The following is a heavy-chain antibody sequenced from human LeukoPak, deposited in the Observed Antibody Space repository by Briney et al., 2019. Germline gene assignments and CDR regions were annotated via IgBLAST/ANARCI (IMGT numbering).Heavy chain of an antibody. CDR2: IYSGGST. CDR1: GFTVSSNY. J-gene: IGHJ1*01. D-gene: IGHD6-19*01. CDR3: ARDGYSSSGYFQH. V-gene: IGHV3-53*01. Sequence: PGGSLRLSCAASGFTVSSNYMSWVRQAPGRGLEWVSVIYSGGSTYNADSVKGRFTISRDNSKNTLYLQMNSLGAEDTAVYYCARDGYSSSGYFQHWGQGTLVTVSS.